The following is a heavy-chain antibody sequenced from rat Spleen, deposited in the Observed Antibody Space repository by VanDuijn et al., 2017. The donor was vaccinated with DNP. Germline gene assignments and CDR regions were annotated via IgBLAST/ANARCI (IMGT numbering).Heavy chain of an antibody. CDR1: GFIFSYYD. D-gene: IGHD1-4*01. CDR2: ISTGGDNT. J-gene: IGHJ4*01. V-gene: IGHV5-25*01. Sequence: EVQLVESGGGLVQPGRSLKLSCAASGFIFSYYDMAWVRQAPTKGLEWVASISTGGDNTYFRDSVRGRFTISRDNAKSTLYLQMNSLRSEDTATYYCARHDLRGSKGAMDAWGQGTSVTVSS. CDR3: ARHDLRGSKGAMDA.